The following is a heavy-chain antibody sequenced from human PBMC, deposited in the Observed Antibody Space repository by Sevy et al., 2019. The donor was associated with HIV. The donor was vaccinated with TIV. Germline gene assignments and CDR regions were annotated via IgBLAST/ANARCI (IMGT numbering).Heavy chain of an antibody. CDR2: IPYDGSNK. J-gene: IGHJ4*02. D-gene: IGHD5-12*01. V-gene: IGHV3-30-3*01. CDR1: GFTFSAYA. Sequence: GGSLRLSCAASGFTFSAYAMHWVRQAPGKGLEWVAVIPYDGSNKYYADSVKDRFTISRDNSKNTLYLQMNSLRADDTAVFFCARDVGWLQGGYYFDYWGQGTLVTVSS. CDR3: ARDVGWLQGGYYFDY.